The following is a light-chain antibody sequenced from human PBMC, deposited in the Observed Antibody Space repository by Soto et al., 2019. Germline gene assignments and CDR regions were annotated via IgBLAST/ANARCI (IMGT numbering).Light chain of an antibody. Sequence: DFQMTQSPSTLSASVGDGVTITCRASQSIGSGLAWYQQQPGKAPKLLIYKATNLLRGVTLRFSGSGSGTDFSLTISSLQPADSATYYCQQYHDFQYTFGQGTKLEI. CDR1: QSIGSG. CDR2: KAT. V-gene: IGKV1-5*03. CDR3: QQYHDFQYT. J-gene: IGKJ2*01.